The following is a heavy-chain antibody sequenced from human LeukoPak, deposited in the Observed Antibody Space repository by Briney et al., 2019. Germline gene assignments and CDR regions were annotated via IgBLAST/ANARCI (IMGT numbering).Heavy chain of an antibody. CDR2: ISSSSSNI. V-gene: IGHV3-21*01. Sequence: GGSLRLSCAASGFTFSSDSSNWIRQAPGKGLEWGSWISSSSSNILYADSVKGRFTVSRDNAKNSLYLQMNSLRAEDTAVYYCARAVAGTNGHDAFDIWGQGTMVIVPS. J-gene: IGHJ3*02. D-gene: IGHD6-19*01. CDR3: ARAVAGTNGHDAFDI. CDR1: GFTFSSDS.